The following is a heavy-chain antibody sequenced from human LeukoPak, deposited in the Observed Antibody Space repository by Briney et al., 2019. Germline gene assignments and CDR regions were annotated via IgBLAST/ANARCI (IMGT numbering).Heavy chain of an antibody. V-gene: IGHV4-59*01. Sequence: PSETLSLTCTVSGGSISSYYWSWIRQPTGEGLEWIGYTYYSGSTNYNPSLKSRITMSVDTSKNQFSLNLSSVTAADTAVYYCARELDGNGGWFDPWGQGTLVTVSS. D-gene: IGHD5-24*01. CDR1: GGSISSYY. CDR2: TYYSGST. CDR3: ARELDGNGGWFDP. J-gene: IGHJ5*02.